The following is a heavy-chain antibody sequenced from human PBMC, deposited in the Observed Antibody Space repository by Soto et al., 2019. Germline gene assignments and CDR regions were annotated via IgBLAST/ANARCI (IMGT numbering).Heavy chain of an antibody. CDR1: GYTLTELS. Sequence: ASVKVSWKVSGYTLTELSMHWVRQAPGKGLEWMGGFDPEDGETIYAQKFQGRVTMTEDTSTDTAYMELSSLRSEDTAVYYCATIVGALYNWFDPWGRGTLVTVSS. CDR3: ATIVGALYNWFDP. D-gene: IGHD1-26*01. J-gene: IGHJ5*02. CDR2: FDPEDGET. V-gene: IGHV1-24*01.